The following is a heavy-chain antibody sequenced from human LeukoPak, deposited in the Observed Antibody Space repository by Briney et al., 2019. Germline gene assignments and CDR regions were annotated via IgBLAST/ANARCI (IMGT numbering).Heavy chain of an antibody. D-gene: IGHD6-13*01. V-gene: IGHV4-59*12. CDR2: IYYSGST. CDR1: GGSISSYY. CDR3: ARVSPQLVPGY. Sequence: SETLSLTCTVSGGSISSYYWSWIRQPPGKGLEWIGYIYYSGSTYYNPSLKSRVTISVDTSKNQFSLKLSSVTAADTAVYYCARVSPQLVPGYWGQGTLVTVSS. J-gene: IGHJ4*02.